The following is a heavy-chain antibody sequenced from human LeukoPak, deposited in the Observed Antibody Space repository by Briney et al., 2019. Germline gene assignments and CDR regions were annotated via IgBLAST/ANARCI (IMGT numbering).Heavy chain of an antibody. Sequence: PSETLSPTCAVSGYSISSGYYWGWIRQPPGKGPEWIGSIYHSGSTYYNPSLKSRVTISVDTSKNQFSLKLSSVTAADTAVYYCARSPYNWNLENWFDPWGQGTLVTVSS. J-gene: IGHJ5*02. CDR1: GYSISSGYY. CDR3: ARSPYNWNLENWFDP. D-gene: IGHD1-1*01. CDR2: IYHSGST. V-gene: IGHV4-38-2*01.